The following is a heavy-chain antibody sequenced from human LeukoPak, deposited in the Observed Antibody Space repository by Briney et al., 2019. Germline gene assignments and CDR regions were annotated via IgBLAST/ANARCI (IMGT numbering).Heavy chain of an antibody. Sequence: NTSQTLSLTCTVSGGSISSGSYYWSWIRQPAGKGLEWIGRIYTSGSTNYNPSLKSRVTISVDTSKNQFSLKLSSVTAADTAVYYCARDSRRGITMIHDIWGQGTMVTVSS. J-gene: IGHJ3*02. D-gene: IGHD3-22*01. CDR3: ARDSRRGITMIHDI. CDR1: GGSISSGSYY. V-gene: IGHV4-61*02. CDR2: IYTSGST.